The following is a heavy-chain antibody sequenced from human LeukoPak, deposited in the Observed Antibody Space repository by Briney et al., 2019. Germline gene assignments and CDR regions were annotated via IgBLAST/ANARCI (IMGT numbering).Heavy chain of an antibody. D-gene: IGHD1-14*01. Sequence: GGSLRLSCAASGFTFSSYGMHWVRQAPGKGLEWVAVISYDGSNKYYADSAKGRFTISRDNSKNTLYLQMNSLRAEDTAVYYCAKDFGGPTAFDYWGQGTLVTVSS. CDR1: GFTFSSYG. J-gene: IGHJ4*02. V-gene: IGHV3-30*18. CDR3: AKDFGGPTAFDY. CDR2: ISYDGSNK.